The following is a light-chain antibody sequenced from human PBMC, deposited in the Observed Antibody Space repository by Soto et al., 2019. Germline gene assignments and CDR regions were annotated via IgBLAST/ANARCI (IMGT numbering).Light chain of an antibody. Sequence: DIQMTQSPSSLSASVGDRVTITCRASQSISSFVNWYQQKPGRAPNLLIYAALSLQTGAPSRFSGGGSGTVFTLTITSLLPEDIATYYCQQTYGFPLTFGQGTKVDIK. CDR2: AAL. V-gene: IGKV1-39*01. J-gene: IGKJ1*01. CDR1: QSISSF. CDR3: QQTYGFPLT.